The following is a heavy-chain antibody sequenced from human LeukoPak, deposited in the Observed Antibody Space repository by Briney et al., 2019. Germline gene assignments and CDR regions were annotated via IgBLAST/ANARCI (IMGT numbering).Heavy chain of an antibody. CDR3: ARSGMAVAATPWH. CDR2: INQDGSEE. Sequence: GGSLRLSCAASGFTFGDFWMTWVRQAPGRGLEWVAHINQDGSEEYHVDSMRGRFTISRGNAKSSLYMEINSLRVEDTAGYCCARSGMAVAATPWHWGQGTLVTVSP. CDR1: GFTFGDFW. V-gene: IGHV3-7*05. D-gene: IGHD6-19*01. J-gene: IGHJ1*01.